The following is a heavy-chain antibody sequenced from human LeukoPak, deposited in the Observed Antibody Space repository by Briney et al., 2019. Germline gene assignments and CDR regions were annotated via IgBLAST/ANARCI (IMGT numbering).Heavy chain of an antibody. CDR2: ISGSSSTI. CDR1: GFTFGSFT. D-gene: IGHD1-26*01. V-gene: IGHV3-48*04. Sequence: QAGGSLRLSRAASGFTFGSFTMNWVRQAPGKGLEWLSYISGSSSTIYYADSVKGRFTISRDNAKNSLYLQMNSLRAEDTAVYYCAREWHSGTYYGGYFDYWAQGILVTVSS. CDR3: AREWHSGTYYGGYFDY. J-gene: IGHJ4*02.